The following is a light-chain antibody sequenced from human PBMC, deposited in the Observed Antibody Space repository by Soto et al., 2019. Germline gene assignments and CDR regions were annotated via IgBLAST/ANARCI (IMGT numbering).Light chain of an antibody. CDR1: SSYIGGYDY. CDR2: EVN. CDR3: LSFTTTSTHV. Sequence: QCVVTQPSSMPGSPEQSITISFTGNSSYIGGYDYVSLFQQHPGKAPKLMISEVNNRPSGVSNRFSGSKSGNTAYLTISGLQVEDEAEYFCLSFTTTSTHVFGTGTKVTVL. J-gene: IGLJ1*01. V-gene: IGLV2-14*01.